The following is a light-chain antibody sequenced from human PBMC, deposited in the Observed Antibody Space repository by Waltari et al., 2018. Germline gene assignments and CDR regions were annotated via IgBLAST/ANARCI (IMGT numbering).Light chain of an antibody. V-gene: IGKV3-20*01. CDR1: HSVSNY. J-gene: IGKJ1*01. Sequence: IVLTYPPSTPFSPSGETATPSCRASHSVSNYLAWYQHKPGQAPRLLIYDASTRATGLPDRFSGTGWRTDFSLTISRLEPEDFAVYYYQKYGTLPETFGQGTKVQMK. CDR2: DAS. CDR3: QKYGTLPET.